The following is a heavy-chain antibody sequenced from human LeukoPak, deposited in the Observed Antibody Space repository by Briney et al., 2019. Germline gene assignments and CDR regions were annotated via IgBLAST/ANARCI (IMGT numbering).Heavy chain of an antibody. D-gene: IGHD3-22*01. CDR3: ARELATYYYDRTAFGYFDY. Sequence: GGSLRLSCAASGFTFSSYAMSWVRQAPGKGLEWVSAISGSGGSTYYADSVKGRFTISRDNSKNSLYLQMNSLRAEDTAVYYCARELATYYYDRTAFGYFDYWGQGTLVTVSS. J-gene: IGHJ4*02. V-gene: IGHV3-23*01. CDR1: GFTFSSYA. CDR2: ISGSGGST.